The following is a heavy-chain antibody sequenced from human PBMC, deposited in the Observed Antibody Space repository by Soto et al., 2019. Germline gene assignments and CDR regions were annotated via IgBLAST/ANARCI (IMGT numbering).Heavy chain of an antibody. CDR3: GGREPKRNSVFGVVPSRGAIDY. J-gene: IGHJ4*02. Sequence: QVQLVQSGAEVKKPGASVKVSCKASGYTFTSYDINWVRQATGQGLEWMGWMKPNSGNTGYAQKFQGRVTMTRNTPKRKGYMELNNLRSEETGVDYCGGREPKRNSVFGVVPSRGAIDYWGPGTLVTVSS. CDR1: GYTFTSYD. CDR2: MKPNSGNT. V-gene: IGHV1-8*01. D-gene: IGHD3-3*01.